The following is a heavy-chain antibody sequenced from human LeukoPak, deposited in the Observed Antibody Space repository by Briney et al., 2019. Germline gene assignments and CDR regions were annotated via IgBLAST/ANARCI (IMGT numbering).Heavy chain of an antibody. CDR1: GDSMSSYY. Sequence: SETLSLTCTVSGDSMSSYYWNWIRQPAGKGLEWIGRIFSSGSTSYNPSLKSRVTMSIDTSKNQFYLRLSSMTAADTAMYYCARMGEADYDGDSDRFDPWAQGTLVTVSS. V-gene: IGHV4-4*07. CDR2: IFSSGST. D-gene: IGHD4-23*01. CDR3: ARMGEADYDGDSDRFDP. J-gene: IGHJ5*02.